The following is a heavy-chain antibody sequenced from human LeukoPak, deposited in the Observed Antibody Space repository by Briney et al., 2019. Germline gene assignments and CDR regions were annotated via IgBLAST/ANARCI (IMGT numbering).Heavy chain of an antibody. J-gene: IGHJ4*02. Sequence: SETLSLTCTVSGGSISSYYWGWIRQPPGKGLEWIGYIYYSGSTNYNPSLKSRVTISVDTSKNQFSLKLSSVTAADTAVYYCASLGPFWSGYYTGDAPPDYWGQGTLVTVSS. D-gene: IGHD3-3*01. CDR1: GGSISSYY. CDR3: ASLGPFWSGYYTGDAPPDY. CDR2: IYYSGST. V-gene: IGHV4-59*08.